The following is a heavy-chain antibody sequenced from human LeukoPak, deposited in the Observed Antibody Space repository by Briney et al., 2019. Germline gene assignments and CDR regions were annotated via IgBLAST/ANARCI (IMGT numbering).Heavy chain of an antibody. Sequence: GRSLRLSCAASGFTFSSCAMHWVRQAPGKGLEWVAVISYDGSNKYYADSVKGRFTISRDNSKNTLYLQMNSLRAEDTAVYYYARSAYGDNFDYWGQGTLVTVSS. CDR1: GFTFSSCA. J-gene: IGHJ4*02. CDR3: ARSAYGDNFDY. CDR2: ISYDGSNK. D-gene: IGHD4-17*01. V-gene: IGHV3-30-3*01.